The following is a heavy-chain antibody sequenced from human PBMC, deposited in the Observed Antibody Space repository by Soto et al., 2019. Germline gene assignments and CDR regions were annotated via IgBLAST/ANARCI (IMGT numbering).Heavy chain of an antibody. CDR1: GYVFTTSW. V-gene: IGHV5-51*03. CDR3: ARSIYDSSGVKSSVTPGLQYYFDA. CDR2: IFLRHFDT. Sequence: GEALEISCQGSGYVFTTSWIAWGRQMGERGLGWGGIIFLRHFDTRYSPSYEGLVTITTNTSNTTALLQWSSLRAPDNDMYYCARSIYDSSGVKSSVTPGLQYYFDAWGQGTLVTVSS. D-gene: IGHD3-22*01. J-gene: IGHJ4*02.